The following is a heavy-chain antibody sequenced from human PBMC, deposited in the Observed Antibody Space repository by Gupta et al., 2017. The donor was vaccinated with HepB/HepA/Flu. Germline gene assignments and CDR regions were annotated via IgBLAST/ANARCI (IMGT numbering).Heavy chain of an antibody. J-gene: IGHJ5*02. CDR2: IWYDGSNE. CDR1: GFTFSSYG. CDR3: ARDLPGYSYGWFDP. V-gene: IGHV3-33*01. D-gene: IGHD5-18*01. Sequence: QVQLVESGGGVVQPGRSLRLSCAASGFTFSSYGMHWVRQAPGKGLEWVAVIWYDGSNEYYADSVKGRFTISRDNSKNTLYLQMNSLRAEDTAVYYCARDLPGYSYGWFDPWGQGTLVTVSS.